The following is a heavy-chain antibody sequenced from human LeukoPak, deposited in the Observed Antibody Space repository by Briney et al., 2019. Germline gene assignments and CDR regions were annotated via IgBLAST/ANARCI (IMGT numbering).Heavy chain of an antibody. CDR1: GGSFSGYY. CDR3: ARGLVAVAAWVDP. J-gene: IGHJ5*02. Sequence: SETLSLTCAVYGGSFSGYYWSWIRQPPGKGLEWIGEINHSGSTNYNPSLKSRVTISVDTSKNQFSLKLSSVTAADTAVYYCARGLVAVAAWVDPWGQGTLVTVSS. CDR2: INHSGST. V-gene: IGHV4-34*01. D-gene: IGHD6-19*01.